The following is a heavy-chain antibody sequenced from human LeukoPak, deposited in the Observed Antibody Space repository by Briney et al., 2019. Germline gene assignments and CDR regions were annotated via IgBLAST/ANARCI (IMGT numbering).Heavy chain of an antibody. J-gene: IGHJ4*02. V-gene: IGHV3-48*03. CDR2: ISSSGSTI. Sequence: GGSLRLSCAASGFTFSSYEMNWVRQAPGKGLEWVSYISSSGSTIYYADSVKGRFTISRDNSKNTVYLQMSSLRPEDTAMFYCARVTRTGTIIWGPGTQVTVSS. CDR3: ARVTRTGTII. CDR1: GFTFSSYE. D-gene: IGHD1/OR15-1a*01.